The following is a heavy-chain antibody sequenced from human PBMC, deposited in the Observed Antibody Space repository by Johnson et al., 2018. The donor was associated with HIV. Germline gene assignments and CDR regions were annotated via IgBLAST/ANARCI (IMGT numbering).Heavy chain of an antibody. V-gene: IGHV3-20*04. J-gene: IGHJ3*02. CDR2: INWNGGSTI. Sequence: VQLVESGGGVVRPGGSLRLSCAASGFTFDDYGMSWVRQAPGKGLEWVSGINWNGGSTIYYADSVKGRFTISRDNAKNSLYLQMNSLRAEDTAVYYCARVAYYDSSGYLGVYAFDIWGQGTLVTVSS. CDR3: ARVAYYDSSGYLGVYAFDI. D-gene: IGHD3-22*01. CDR1: GFTFDDYG.